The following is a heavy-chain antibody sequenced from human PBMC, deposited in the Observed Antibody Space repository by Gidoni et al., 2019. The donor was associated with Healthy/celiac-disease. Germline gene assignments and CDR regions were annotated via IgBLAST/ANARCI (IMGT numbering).Heavy chain of an antibody. J-gene: IGHJ4*02. CDR2: IYYSGST. V-gene: IGHV4-39*01. D-gene: IGHD5-12*01. CDR3: AIQTEDGYNPY. Sequence: QLQLQESGPGLVKPSETLSLTCTVSGGSISSSSYYWGWIRQPPGKGLEWIGSIYYSGSTYYNPSLKSRVTISVDTSKNQFSLKLSSVTAADTAVYYCAIQTEDGYNPYWGQGTLVTVSS. CDR1: GGSISSSSYY.